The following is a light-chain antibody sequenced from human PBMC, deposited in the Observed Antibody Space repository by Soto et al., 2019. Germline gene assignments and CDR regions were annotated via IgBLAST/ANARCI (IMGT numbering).Light chain of an antibody. V-gene: IGKV3-15*01. J-gene: IGKJ1*01. CDR1: QSVSSN. Sequence: EIVMTQYPATLSVSPGERATLSCRASQSVSSNLAWYQQKPGQAPRLLIYGASTRATGMPARFSGSGSGTEVTLTISSLQSEDFAVYYCQHYTNWPPWTFGQGTKVELK. CDR2: GAS. CDR3: QHYTNWPPWT.